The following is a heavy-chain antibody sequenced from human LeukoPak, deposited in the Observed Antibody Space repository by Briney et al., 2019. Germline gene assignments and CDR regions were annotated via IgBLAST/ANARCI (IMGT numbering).Heavy chain of an antibody. CDR2: ISGSGGST. CDR3: AKGTTYYDFWSGYPHDY. D-gene: IGHD3-3*01. CDR1: GFTFSSYA. J-gene: IGHJ4*02. V-gene: IGHV3-23*01. Sequence: GGSLRLSCAASGFTFSSYAMSWVRQAPGKGLEWVSAISGSGGSTYYADSVKGRFTISRDDSKNTLYLQMNSLRAEDTAVYYCAKGTTYYDFWSGYPHDYWGQGTLVTVSS.